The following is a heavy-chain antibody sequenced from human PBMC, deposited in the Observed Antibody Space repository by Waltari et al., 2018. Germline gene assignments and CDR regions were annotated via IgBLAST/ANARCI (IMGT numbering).Heavy chain of an antibody. J-gene: IGHJ2*01. CDR1: GYPIGSGFY. CDR3: ARGGFDTNSYFDL. CDR2: VTHSGGT. Sequence: QVQLHESGPGLGKPSETLSLTCAVSGYPIGSGFYWGWIRQPPGKDLVWIEGVTHSGGTFYNPSLKSRVTISRDTSKNQLSLKVTSVTAADTAMYYCARGGFDTNSYFDLWGRGTLVTVSS. V-gene: IGHV4-38-2*01. D-gene: IGHD2-8*01.